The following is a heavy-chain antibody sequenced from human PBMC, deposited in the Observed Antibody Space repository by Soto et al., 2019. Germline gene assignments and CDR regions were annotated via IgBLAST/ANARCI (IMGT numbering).Heavy chain of an antibody. CDR2: IYYSGST. V-gene: IGHV4-39*01. CDR1: GGSISSSSYC. D-gene: IGHD4-17*01. J-gene: IGHJ4*02. CDR3: ARLTTTVTTSNFDY. Sequence: QLQLQESGPGLVKPSETLSLTCTVSGGSISSSSYCWGWIRQPPGKGLEWIGSIYYSGSTYYNPSLKSRVTISVDTSKNQFSLKLSSVTAADTAVYYCARLTTTVTTSNFDYWGQGTLVTVSS.